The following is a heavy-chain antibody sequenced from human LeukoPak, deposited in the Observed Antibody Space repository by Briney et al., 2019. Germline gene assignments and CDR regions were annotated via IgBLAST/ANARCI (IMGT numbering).Heavy chain of an antibody. J-gene: IGHJ4*02. V-gene: IGHV4-34*01. CDR3: ARSAPRSRLPYIVVVPAAPAGAFDY. CDR1: GGSFSGYY. D-gene: IGHD2-2*01. CDR2: INHSGST. Sequence: SETLSLTCAVYGGSFSGYYWSWIRQPPGKGLEWIGEINHSGSTNYNPSLKSRVTISVDTSKNQFSLKLSSVTAADTAVYYCARSAPRSRLPYIVVVPAAPAGAFDYWGQGTLVTVSS.